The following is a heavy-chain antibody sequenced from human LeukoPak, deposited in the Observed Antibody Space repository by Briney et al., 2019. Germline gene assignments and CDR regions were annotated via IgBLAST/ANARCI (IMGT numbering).Heavy chain of an antibody. V-gene: IGHV3-30*18. CDR2: ISYDGSNK. D-gene: IGHD1-26*01. CDR1: GVTFTSSA. J-gene: IGHJ4*02. Sequence: GGSLRLSCAASGVTFTSSAMHWVRQAPGKGLEWVAVISYDGSNKYYADSVKGRFTISRDNSKNTLYLQMNSLRAEDTAVYYCAKSTKSGTTPLLDYWGQGTLVTVSS. CDR3: AKSTKSGTTPLLDY.